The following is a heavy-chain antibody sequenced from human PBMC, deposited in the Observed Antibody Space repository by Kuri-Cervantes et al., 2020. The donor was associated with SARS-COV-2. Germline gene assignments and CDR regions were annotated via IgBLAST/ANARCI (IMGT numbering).Heavy chain of an antibody. D-gene: IGHD2-8*01. V-gene: IGHV3-23*01. CDR2: ISGSGGST. CDR3: ASPRVYAYYYYYGMDV. J-gene: IGHJ6*02. CDR1: GFTFSSYS. Sequence: GESLKISCAASGFTFSSYSMNWVRQAPGKGLEWVSAISGSGGSTYYADSVKGRFTISRHNSKNTLYLQMNSLRAEDTAVYYCASPRVYAYYYYYGMDVWGQGTTVTVSS.